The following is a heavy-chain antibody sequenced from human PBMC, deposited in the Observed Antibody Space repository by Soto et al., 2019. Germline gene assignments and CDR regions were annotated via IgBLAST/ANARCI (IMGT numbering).Heavy chain of an antibody. J-gene: IGHJ4*02. CDR3: ARHASGGSWDSLFDY. CDR2: IYYSGST. V-gene: IGHV4-59*08. CDR1: GGSITSHY. Sequence: PSETLSLTCTVSGGSITSHYWSWIRQPPGKGLEWIGYIYYSGSTNSNPSLKTRVTVSLDTSKNQFSLRLGSVTAADTAVYYCARHASGGSWDSLFDYWGQGTLVTVSS. D-gene: IGHD2-15*01.